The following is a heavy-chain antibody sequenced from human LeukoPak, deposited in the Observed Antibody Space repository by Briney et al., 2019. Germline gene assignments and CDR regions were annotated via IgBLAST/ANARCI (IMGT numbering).Heavy chain of an antibody. Sequence: GGSLRLSCAASGFTFSSYAMSWVRQAPGKGLEWVSVISGSGGSTYYADSVKGRFTISRDNSKNTLYLQMNSLRAEDTAVYYCARDEGPYCSGGSCYSDWGQGTLVTVSS. CDR2: ISGSGGST. D-gene: IGHD2-15*01. CDR1: GFTFSSYA. V-gene: IGHV3-23*01. CDR3: ARDEGPYCSGGSCYSD. J-gene: IGHJ4*02.